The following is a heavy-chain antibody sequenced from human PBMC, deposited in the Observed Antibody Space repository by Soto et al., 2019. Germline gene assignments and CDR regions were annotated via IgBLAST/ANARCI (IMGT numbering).Heavy chain of an antibody. D-gene: IGHD2-15*01. Sequence: QVQLQESGPGLVMPSQTLSLTCTVSGASVSSRIYYWSWLRQLPGKGLEWMGYIHYSGTTYYSPSPKGRVDISLDAADDQFSPRMGSVTAADTAVYYCAKERNCGGGSCPFAFWGKGNLVTVSS. CDR2: IHYSGTT. J-gene: IGHJ4*02. CDR3: AKERNCGGGSCPFAF. V-gene: IGHV4-31*03. CDR1: GASVSSRIYY.